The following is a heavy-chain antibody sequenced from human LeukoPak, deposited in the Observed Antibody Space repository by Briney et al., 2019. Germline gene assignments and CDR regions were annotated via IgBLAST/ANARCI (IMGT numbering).Heavy chain of an antibody. V-gene: IGHV3-49*03. CDR2: IRSKAYGGTT. D-gene: IGHD6-13*01. CDR1: GFXFGDYA. Sequence: GGSLRLSCRASGFXFGDYAMSWFRQAPGKGLEWVGFIRSKAYGGTTEYAASVKGRFTISRDDSKSIAYLQMNSLKTEDTAVYYCTRSRQQLALDYWGQGTLVTVSS. CDR3: TRSRQQLALDY. J-gene: IGHJ4*02.